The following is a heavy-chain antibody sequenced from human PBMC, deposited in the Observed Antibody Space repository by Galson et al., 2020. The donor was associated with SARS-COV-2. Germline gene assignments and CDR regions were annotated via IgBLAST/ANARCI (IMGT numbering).Heavy chain of an antibody. CDR2: MSHSGGTE. J-gene: IGHJ6*03. D-gene: IGHD3-10*01. CDR1: GFTFNMYG. Sequence: GESLKIPCAASGFTFNMYGMHWVRQGPGKGLEWVAAMSHSGGTEYYVDSVKGRFTISRDNSKTTLYLQLNSPRVEDTAVYYCAKSPVALVRVHSSYSYLDVWVKGTTVTVSS. CDR3: AKSPVALVRVHSSYSYLDV. V-gene: IGHV3-30*18.